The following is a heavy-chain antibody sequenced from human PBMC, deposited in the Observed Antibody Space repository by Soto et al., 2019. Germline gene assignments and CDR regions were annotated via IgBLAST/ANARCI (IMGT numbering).Heavy chain of an antibody. CDR3: AAVPTDHFCSGGSCYGY. D-gene: IGHD2-15*01. V-gene: IGHV4-34*01. CDR2: INHSGST. CDR1: GGSFSDYY. Sequence: PSETLSLTCAVYGGSFSDYYWSWIRQPPGKGLEWIGEINHSGSTNYNPPLKSRVTISVDTSKNQFSLKLTSVTAADTAVYYCAAVPTDHFCSGGSCYGYWGHGTLVTVSS. J-gene: IGHJ4*01.